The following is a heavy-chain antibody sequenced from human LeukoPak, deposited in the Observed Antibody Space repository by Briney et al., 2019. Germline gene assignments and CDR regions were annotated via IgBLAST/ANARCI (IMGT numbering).Heavy chain of an antibody. CDR2: INHSGST. J-gene: IGHJ4*02. D-gene: IGHD3-9*01. Sequence: PSETLSLTCAVYGXSFSGYYWSWIRQPPGKGLEWIGEINHSGSTNYNPSLKSRVTISVDTSKNQFSLKLSSVTAADTAVYYCARGSKYYDILGWGQGTLVTVSS. V-gene: IGHV4-34*01. CDR1: GXSFSGYY. CDR3: ARGSKYYDILG.